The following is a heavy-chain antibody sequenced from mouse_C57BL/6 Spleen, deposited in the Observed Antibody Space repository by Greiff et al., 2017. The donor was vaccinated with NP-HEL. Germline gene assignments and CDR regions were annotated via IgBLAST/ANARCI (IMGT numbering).Heavy chain of an antibody. CDR1: GYAFSSSW. CDR3: ARREGLRRFWYFDV. D-gene: IGHD2-4*01. J-gene: IGHJ1*03. Sequence: QVQLKQSGPELVKPGASVKISCKASGYAFSSSWMNWVKQRPGKGLEWIGRIYPGDGDTNYNGKFKGKATLTADKSSSTAYMQLSSLTSEDSAVYFCARREGLRRFWYFDVWGTGTTVTVSS. CDR2: IYPGDGDT. V-gene: IGHV1-82*01.